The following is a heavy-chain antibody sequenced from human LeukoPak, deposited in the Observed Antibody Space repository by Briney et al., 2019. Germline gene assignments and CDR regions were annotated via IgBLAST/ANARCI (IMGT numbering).Heavy chain of an antibody. D-gene: IGHD6-25*01. Sequence: SETLSLTCTVSGGSISSSSYTWGWIRQPPSKGLEWIGNIYYRGSTYYNPSLEIRVTISVDTSKNQFSLNLHSITVPDTATYYCARRGSSGHYMDVCGKGTTVTASS. J-gene: IGHJ6*03. CDR1: GGSISSSSYT. CDR3: ARRGSSGHYMDV. CDR2: IYYRGST. V-gene: IGHV4-39*01.